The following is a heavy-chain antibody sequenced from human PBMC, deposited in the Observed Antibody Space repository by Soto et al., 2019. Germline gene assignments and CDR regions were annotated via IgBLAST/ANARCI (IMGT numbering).Heavy chain of an antibody. Sequence: EVQLVESGGGLVQPGGSLRLSCAASGFTFSSYSMNWARQAPGKGLEWISYISSSSRTIYYPDSVKGRFTISRDNAKNSLYLQMNGLRAEDTAVYYCARDKGSSPLDYWGQGTLVTVS. CDR3: ARDKGSSPLDY. J-gene: IGHJ4*02. CDR2: ISSSSRTI. V-gene: IGHV3-48*01. CDR1: GFTFSSYS. D-gene: IGHD2-15*01.